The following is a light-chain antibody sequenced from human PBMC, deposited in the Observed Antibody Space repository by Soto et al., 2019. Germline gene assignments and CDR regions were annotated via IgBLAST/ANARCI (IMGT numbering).Light chain of an antibody. CDR2: DVS. V-gene: IGKV1-5*01. CDR1: QSISYR. J-gene: IGKJ1*01. CDR3: QQYNSYSWT. Sequence: DIQITQSPSTLSASVGDRVTTTCRASQSISYRLDWYQQKAGKAPKVLIYDVSSLESGVPSRFSGSGSGTEFTLTISSLPPDDSETYYCQQYNSYSWTFGQGTKVDIK.